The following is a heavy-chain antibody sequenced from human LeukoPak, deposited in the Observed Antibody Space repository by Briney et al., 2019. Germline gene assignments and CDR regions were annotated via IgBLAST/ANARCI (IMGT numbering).Heavy chain of an antibody. CDR1: GFTFSSYE. J-gene: IGHJ4*02. CDR2: ISSSGSTI. CDR3: AKAAGSSGWYHLDY. V-gene: IGHV3-48*03. Sequence: GGSLRLSCAASGFTFSSYEMNWVRQAPGKGLEWVSYISSSGSTIYYADSVKGRFTISRDNAKNSLYLQMNSLRAEDTAVYYCAKAAGSSGWYHLDYWGQGTLVTVSS. D-gene: IGHD6-19*01.